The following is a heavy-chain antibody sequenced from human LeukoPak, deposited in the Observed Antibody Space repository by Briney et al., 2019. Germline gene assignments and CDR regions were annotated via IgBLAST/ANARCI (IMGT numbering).Heavy chain of an antibody. V-gene: IGHV3-30*04. J-gene: IGHJ4*02. CDR2: ISYDGRNI. D-gene: IGHD3-16*01. CDR3: AREVFGRGNCPLDY. Sequence: GGSLRLSCAASEFTFSSYTMHWVRQAPGKGLEWVALISYDGRNINYAASVKGRFTISRDNSKNTLYLQMNSLRPEDTAVYSCAREVFGRGNCPLDYWGQGTLVTVSS. CDR1: EFTFSSYT.